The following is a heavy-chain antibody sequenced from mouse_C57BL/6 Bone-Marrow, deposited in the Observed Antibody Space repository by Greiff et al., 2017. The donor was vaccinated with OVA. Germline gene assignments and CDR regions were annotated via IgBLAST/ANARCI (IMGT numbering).Heavy chain of an antibody. Sequence: VQGVESGAELVRPGASVTLSCKASGYTFTDYEMHWVKQTPVHGLEWIGAIDPETGGTAYNEKFKGKAILTADKSSSTAYMELRSLTSEDSAVYYWTRDLYYYGSTWFAYWGQGTLVTVSA. J-gene: IGHJ3*01. D-gene: IGHD1-1*01. CDR3: TRDLYYYGSTWFAY. CDR1: GYTFTDYE. V-gene: IGHV1-15*01. CDR2: IDPETGGT.